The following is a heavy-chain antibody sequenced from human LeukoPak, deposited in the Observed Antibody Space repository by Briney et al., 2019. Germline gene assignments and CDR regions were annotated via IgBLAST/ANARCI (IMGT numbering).Heavy chain of an antibody. D-gene: IGHD6-6*01. Sequence: GGSLRLSCAASGFTFDVYTMHWVRQAPGMGLEWASLVSWDAGTTYYTDSVKGRFTISRDNSRNSLYLQMNSLRTEDTALYYCAKDTMEYSKGEQGLDCWGQGTLVTVSS. CDR2: VSWDAGTT. CDR3: AKDTMEYSKGEQGLDC. CDR1: GFTFDVYT. V-gene: IGHV3-43*01. J-gene: IGHJ4*02.